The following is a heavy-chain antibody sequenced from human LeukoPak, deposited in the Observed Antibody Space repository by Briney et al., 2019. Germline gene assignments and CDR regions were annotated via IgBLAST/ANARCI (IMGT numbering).Heavy chain of an antibody. V-gene: IGHV3-23*01. CDR3: ARDGFNYSSRDNDGFDV. CDR2: FSGRSDTT. CDR1: GFALKNYG. D-gene: IGHD4-11*01. J-gene: IGHJ3*01. Sequence: PGGSLRLSCAASGFALKNYGMSWVRQAPGKGLEWVSTFSGRSDTTHYADSVKGRFTISRDNSMNTPYLQVNSLRGEDTALYYCARDGFNYSSRDNDGFDVWGQGTTVTVSS.